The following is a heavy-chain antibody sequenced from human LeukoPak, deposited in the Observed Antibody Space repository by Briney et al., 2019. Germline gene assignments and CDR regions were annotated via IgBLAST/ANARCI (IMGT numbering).Heavy chain of an antibody. CDR1: GYTFTGYY. CDR3: ARDEVGYSSDLYYFDY. CDR2: INPNSGGT. V-gene: IGHV1-2*06. J-gene: IGHJ4*02. Sequence: GASVKVSCKASGYTFTGYYMHWARQAPGQGLEWMGRINPNSGGTNYAQKFQGRVTMTRDTSISTAYMELSRPRSDDTAVYYRARDEVGYSSDLYYFDYWGQGTLVTVSS. D-gene: IGHD6-25*01.